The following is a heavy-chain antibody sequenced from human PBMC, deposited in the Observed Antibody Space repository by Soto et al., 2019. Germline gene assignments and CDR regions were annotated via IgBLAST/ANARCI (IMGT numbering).Heavy chain of an antibody. CDR2: IWHDGSNE. Sequence: GGSLRLSCAASGFPFNNYAMHWVRQAPGKGLEWVAVIWHDGSNEHYADSVKGRFRIARDNSNNTLYLQINSLRGEDTALYYCARDDVSMVTTFLDYWGLGTLVTVSS. CDR1: GFPFNNYA. CDR3: ARDDVSMVTTFLDY. V-gene: IGHV3-33*01. D-gene: IGHD2-21*02. J-gene: IGHJ4*02.